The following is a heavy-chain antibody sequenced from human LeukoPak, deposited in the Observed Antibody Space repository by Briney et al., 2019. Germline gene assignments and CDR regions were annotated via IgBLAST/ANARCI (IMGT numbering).Heavy chain of an antibody. CDR2: INHSGST. Sequence: PSETLSLTCAVYGGSFSGYYWSWIRQPPGKGLEWIGEINHSGSTNYNPSLKSRVTISVDTSKNQFSLKLSSVTAADTAVYYCARRRGYYDFWSGYYTNNWFDPWGQGTLVTVSS. J-gene: IGHJ5*02. V-gene: IGHV4-34*01. CDR3: ARRRGYYDFWSGYYTNNWFDP. CDR1: GGSFSGYY. D-gene: IGHD3-3*01.